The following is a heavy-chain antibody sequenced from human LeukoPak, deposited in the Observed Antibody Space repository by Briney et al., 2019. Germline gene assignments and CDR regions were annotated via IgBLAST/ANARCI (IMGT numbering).Heavy chain of an antibody. D-gene: IGHD4-11*01. CDR1: GYTLTELS. V-gene: IGHV1-24*01. Sequence: GASVEVACKVSGYTLTELSMHWVRQAPGKGLEWMGGFDPEDGETIYAQKFQGRVTMTEDTSTDTAYMELSSLRSEDTAVYYCATGDPLKGFYRLDYWGQGTLDTVSS. J-gene: IGHJ4*02. CDR2: FDPEDGET. CDR3: ATGDPLKGFYRLDY.